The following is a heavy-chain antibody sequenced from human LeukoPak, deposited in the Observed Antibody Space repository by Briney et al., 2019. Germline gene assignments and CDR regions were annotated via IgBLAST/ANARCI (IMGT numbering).Heavy chain of an antibody. CDR2: ISYEGSNE. D-gene: IGHD1-1*01. J-gene: IGHJ4*02. V-gene: IGHV3-30*03. CDR1: RFNFSSYG. CDR3: GRDRSGPGYHFDY. Sequence: PGRSLRLSCAASRFNFSSYGMHSGRQAPGKGLEWVAVISYEGSNEYYADSVKGRFTISRDNSKNTLYLQMTSLRPEDTAVYYCGRDRSGPGYHFDYWGQGTLVTVSS.